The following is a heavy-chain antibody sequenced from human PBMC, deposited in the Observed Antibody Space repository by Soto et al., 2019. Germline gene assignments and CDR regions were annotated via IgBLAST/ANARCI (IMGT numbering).Heavy chain of an antibody. CDR2: VYHTGGT. V-gene: IGHV4-61*01. Sequence: PSETLSLTCTVSGSSFKSGSYYWSWIRQPPGKGLEWIGYVYHTGGTDYNPSLKSRVSISMDTSKNQFSLDLDSVTPAATAVYFCAGACDYFDSWGQGTLVTVSS. D-gene: IGHD2-21*01. CDR3: AGACDYFDS. CDR1: GSSFKSGSYY. J-gene: IGHJ4*02.